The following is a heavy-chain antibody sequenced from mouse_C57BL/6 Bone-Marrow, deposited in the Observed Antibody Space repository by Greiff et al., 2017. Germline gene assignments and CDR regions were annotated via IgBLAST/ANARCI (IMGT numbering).Heavy chain of an antibody. CDR2: ISDGGSYT. V-gene: IGHV5-4*01. J-gene: IGHJ3*01. CDR3: ARGFAY. CDR1: GFTFSSYA. Sequence: EVQRVESGGGLVKPGGSLKLSCAASGFTFSSYAMSWVRQTPEKRLEWVATISDGGSYTYYPDNVKGRFTISRDNAKNNLYLQMSHLKSEDTAMYYCARGFAYRGEGTLVTVSA.